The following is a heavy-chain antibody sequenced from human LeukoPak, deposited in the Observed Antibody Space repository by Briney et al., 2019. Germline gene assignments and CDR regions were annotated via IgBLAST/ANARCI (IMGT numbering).Heavy chain of an antibody. J-gene: IGHJ4*02. V-gene: IGHV4-61*01. CDR3: ATRKLGNDY. D-gene: IGHD7-27*01. CDR1: GGSISSSSYY. Sequence: SETLSLTCTVSGGSISSSSYYWSWIRQSPGKGLEWIGYIYYTETSYNPSLKSRVTISADTSKNQFSLKLYSVTAADTAVYYCATRKLGNDYWGQGTLVTVSS. CDR2: IYYTET.